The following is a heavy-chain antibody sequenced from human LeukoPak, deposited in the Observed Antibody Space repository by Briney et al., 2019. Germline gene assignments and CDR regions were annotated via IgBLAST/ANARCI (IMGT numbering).Heavy chain of an antibody. D-gene: IGHD7-27*01. Sequence: GASVKVSCKASGYTLAELSMHWVRQAPGKGLEWMGGFDPEDGETIYAQKFQGRVTMTEDTSTDTAYMELSSLRSEDTAVYYCATGPWGYFDYWGQGTLVTVSS. J-gene: IGHJ4*02. CDR2: FDPEDGET. CDR3: ATGPWGYFDY. CDR1: GYTLAELS. V-gene: IGHV1-24*01.